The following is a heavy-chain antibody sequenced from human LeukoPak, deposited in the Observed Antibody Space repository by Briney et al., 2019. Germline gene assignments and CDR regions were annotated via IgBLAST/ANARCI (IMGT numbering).Heavy chain of an antibody. D-gene: IGHD3-10*01. CDR2: IIPSFGTA. CDR1: GGTFSSYA. J-gene: IGHJ5*02. CDR3: ARDKAPMVRGRLQSSFDP. V-gene: IGHV1-69*05. Sequence: GASVKVSCKASGGTFSSYAISWVRQAPGQGLEWMGGIIPSFGTANYAEKFQGRVTITTDESTSTAYLELSSLRSEDTAVYYCARDKAPMVRGRLQSSFDPWGQGTMVTVSS.